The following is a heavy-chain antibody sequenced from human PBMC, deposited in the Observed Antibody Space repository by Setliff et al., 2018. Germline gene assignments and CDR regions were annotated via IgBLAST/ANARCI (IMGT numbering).Heavy chain of an antibody. Sequence: GGSLRLSCAASGFTFSRYGMHWVRQPPGKGLEWVAVIYYDGSNTHYTDSVEGRFTISRDNSKNTLYLQMNSLGAEDTAMYYCARALAYYYMDVWGKGTTVTVSS. CDR1: GFTFSRYG. J-gene: IGHJ6*03. CDR3: ARALAYYYMDV. CDR2: IYYDGSNT. V-gene: IGHV3-33*01.